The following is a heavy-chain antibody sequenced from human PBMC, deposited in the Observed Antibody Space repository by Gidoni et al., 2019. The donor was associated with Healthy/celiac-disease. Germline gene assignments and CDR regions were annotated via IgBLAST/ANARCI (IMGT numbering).Heavy chain of an antibody. J-gene: IGHJ4*02. CDR1: GFTFSSYG. D-gene: IGHD2-21*02. CDR3: ARELSKVVTALGY. V-gene: IGHV3-33*01. CDR2: IWYDGSNK. Sequence: QVQLVESGGGVVQPGRSLRLSCAASGFTFSSYGMHWVRQAPGKGLEWVAVIWYDGSNKYYADSVKGRFTISRDNSKNTLYLQMNSLRAEDTAVYYCARELSKVVTALGYWGQGTLVTVSS.